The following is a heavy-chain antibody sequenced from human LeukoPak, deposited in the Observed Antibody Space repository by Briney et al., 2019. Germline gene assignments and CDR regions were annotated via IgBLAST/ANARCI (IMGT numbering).Heavy chain of an antibody. CDR3: ARDLSGRYTVDY. J-gene: IGHJ4*02. V-gene: IGHV3-30*03. D-gene: IGHD1-26*01. CDR2: ISYDGSEK. CDR1: GFTFRNYG. Sequence: GISPRLSCAASGFTFRNYGMHWVRQVPGKGLESVAVISYDGSEKYYTDSVKGRFTISRDNPKNTLYLQMDSLRAEDTAVYYCARDLSGRYTVDYWGQGTLVTVSS.